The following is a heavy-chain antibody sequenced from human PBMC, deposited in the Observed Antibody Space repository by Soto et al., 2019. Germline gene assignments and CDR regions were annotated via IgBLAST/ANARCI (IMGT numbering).Heavy chain of an antibody. D-gene: IGHD2-21*02. J-gene: IGHJ6*02. CDR3: ARVGYCGGDCYYYYGIDV. CDR2: IIPIFGTA. V-gene: IGHV1-69*13. CDR1: GGTFSSYA. Sequence: GASVKVSCKASGGTFSSYAISWVRQAPGQGLEWMGGIIPIFGTANYAQKFQGRVTITADESTSTAYMELSSLRSEDTAVYYCARVGYCGGDCYYYYGIDVWGQGTTVTVSS.